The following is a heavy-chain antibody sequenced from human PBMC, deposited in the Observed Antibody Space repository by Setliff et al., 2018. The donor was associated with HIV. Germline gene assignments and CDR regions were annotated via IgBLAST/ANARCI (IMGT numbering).Heavy chain of an antibody. CDR2: ITPTGDT. Sequence: SETLSLTCAVYGGSVSGHYWGWFRQPPGKGLEWIGEITPTGDTNYIPSLKSRVAMSLDTSKNQFSLKLRSVTAADTAVYYCASRVYYYDDSATLREEGFVPWGQGTLVTVSS. D-gene: IGHD3-22*01. CDR3: ASRVYYYDDSATLREEGFVP. V-gene: IGHV4-34*01. CDR1: GGSVSGHY. J-gene: IGHJ5*02.